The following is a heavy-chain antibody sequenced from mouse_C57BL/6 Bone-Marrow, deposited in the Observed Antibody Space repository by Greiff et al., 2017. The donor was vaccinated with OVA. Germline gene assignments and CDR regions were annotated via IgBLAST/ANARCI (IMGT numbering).Heavy chain of an antibody. V-gene: IGHV1-47*01. CDR3: ASDGYRGYYAMDY. CDR1: GYTFTTYP. J-gene: IGHJ4*01. Sequence: VKLMESGAELVKPGASVKMSCKASGYTFTTYPIEWMKQNHGKSLEWIGNFHPYNDDTKYNEKFKGKATLTVEKSSSTVYLELSRLTSDDSAVYYCASDGYRGYYAMDYWGQGTSVTVSS. D-gene: IGHD2-3*01. CDR2: FHPYNDDT.